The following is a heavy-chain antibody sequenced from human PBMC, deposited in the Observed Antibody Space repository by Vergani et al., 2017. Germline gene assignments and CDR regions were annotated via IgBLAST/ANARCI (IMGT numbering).Heavy chain of an antibody. V-gene: IGHV1-69*13. Sequence: QVQLLQSGAAVRKPGSSVTVSCKASGDTFSNYAITWVRQAPGQGLQWMGAIIPIFGETYYGQKFQGRVTITADESTATAYLALNSLRSDDTAVYYCARGGWYGSGWYYFDFWGQGTLVTVSS. D-gene: IGHD6-19*01. CDR3: ARGGWYGSGWYYFDF. CDR2: IIPIFGET. CDR1: GDTFSNYA. J-gene: IGHJ4*02.